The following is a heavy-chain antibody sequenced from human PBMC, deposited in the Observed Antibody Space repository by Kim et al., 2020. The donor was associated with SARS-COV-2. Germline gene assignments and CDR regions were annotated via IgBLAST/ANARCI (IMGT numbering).Heavy chain of an antibody. CDR2: ISGSGGST. CDR3: AKVPLDYYGSGSYPN. D-gene: IGHD3-10*01. Sequence: GGSLRLSCAASGFTFSSYAMSWVRQAPGKGLEWVSAISGSGGSTYYADSVKGRFTISRDNSKNTLYLQMNSLRAEDTAVYYCAKVPLDYYGSGSYPNWGQGTLVTVSS. V-gene: IGHV3-23*01. J-gene: IGHJ4*02. CDR1: GFTFSSYA.